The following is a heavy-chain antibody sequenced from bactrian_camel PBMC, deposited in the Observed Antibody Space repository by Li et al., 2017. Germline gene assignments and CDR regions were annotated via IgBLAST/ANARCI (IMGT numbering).Heavy chain of an antibody. CDR1: GYTSRSNC. Sequence: HVQLVESGGGSVQAGGSLRLSCAVAGYTSRSNCLGWFRRTDEQEREGLAAIVIRDGRTYTADSVQGRFTISQDNAKNTLYLQMNSLKPEDTAMYYCAASVSPWYCGGVATTYNYWGQGTQVTVS. CDR2: IVIRDGRT. CDR3: AASVSPWYCGGVATTYNY. D-gene: IGHD2*01. V-gene: IGHV3S1*01. J-gene: IGHJ4*01.